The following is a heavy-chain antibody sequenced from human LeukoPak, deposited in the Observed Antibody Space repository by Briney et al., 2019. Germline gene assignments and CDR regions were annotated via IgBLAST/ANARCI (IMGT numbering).Heavy chain of an antibody. CDR1: GYTFTDYY. CDR2: VDPADGKT. CDR3: TTTSRSTQFDY. J-gene: IGHJ4*02. V-gene: IGHV1-69-2*01. Sequence: GASVKVSCKASGYTFTDYYLHWVQQAPGKGLEWMGRVDPADGKTIYAEKFQGRVIITADTSRDTAYMELSSLRSEDTAVYYCTTTSRSTQFDYWGQGTLVTVSS.